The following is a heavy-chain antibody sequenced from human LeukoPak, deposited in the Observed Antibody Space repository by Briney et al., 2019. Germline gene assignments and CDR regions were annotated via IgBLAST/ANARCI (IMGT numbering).Heavy chain of an antibody. Sequence: SETLSLTCAVYGGSFSGYYWSWIRQPPGKGLEWIGEINHSGSTNYNPSLKSRVTISVHTSKNQFSLRLSSVTAADTAVYYCARHTRGGSYRYYYYYYMDVWGKGTTVTISS. D-gene: IGHD2-15*01. CDR1: GGSFSGYY. V-gene: IGHV4-34*01. J-gene: IGHJ6*03. CDR3: ARHTRGGSYRYYYYYYMDV. CDR2: INHSGST.